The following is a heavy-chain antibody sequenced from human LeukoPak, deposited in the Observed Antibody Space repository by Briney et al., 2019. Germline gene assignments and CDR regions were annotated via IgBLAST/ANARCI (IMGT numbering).Heavy chain of an antibody. CDR1: GGTFSSYA. D-gene: IGHD5-24*01. CDR2: IIPIFGTA. CDR3: ASPRDGYNFLGPFDY. J-gene: IGHJ4*02. Sequence: VKVSCKASGGTFSSYAISWVRQAPGQGLEWMGGIIPIFGTANYAQKFQGRVTITADESTSTAYMELSSLRSEDTAVYYCASPRDGYNFLGPFDYWGQGTLVTVSS. V-gene: IGHV1-69*13.